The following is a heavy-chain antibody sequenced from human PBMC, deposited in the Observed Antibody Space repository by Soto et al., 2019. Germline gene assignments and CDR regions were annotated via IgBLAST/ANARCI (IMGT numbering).Heavy chain of an antibody. D-gene: IGHD1-1*01. CDR2: IHPNSGDT. Sequence: QVQLVQSGAEVKEPGASVKVSCRTSGYTFTDHYINWVRQAPGQGPANMGWIHPNSGDTKSTRRVQGSVSMTRDTFIRTAYMELGRLTPKDSAVYYCARDLSRQSWKWFGPWGQGTLVTVSS. CDR1: GYTFTDHY. V-gene: IGHV1-2*02. J-gene: IGHJ5*02. CDR3: ARDLSRQSWKWFGP.